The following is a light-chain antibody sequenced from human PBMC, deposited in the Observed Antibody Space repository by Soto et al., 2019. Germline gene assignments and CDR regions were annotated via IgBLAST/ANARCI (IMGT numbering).Light chain of an antibody. CDR2: DVV. J-gene: IGLJ1*01. Sequence: QSALTQPASVSGSPGQSITISCTGTSSDVGGFNSVSWYQLRPGTAPKLILYDVVDRPSGVSYRFSGSKSGNTASLTISGLQAADEADYFCSSYTSTRTNVFGSGTKVT. V-gene: IGLV2-14*03. CDR1: SSDVGGFNS. CDR3: SSYTSTRTNV.